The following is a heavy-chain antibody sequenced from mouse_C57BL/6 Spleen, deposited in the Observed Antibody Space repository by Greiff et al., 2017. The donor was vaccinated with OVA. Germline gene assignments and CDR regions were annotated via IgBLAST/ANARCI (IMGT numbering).Heavy chain of an antibody. CDR1: GYAFSSSW. J-gene: IGHJ2*01. CDR2: IYPGDGDT. D-gene: IGHD2-3*01. Sequence: QVQLQQSGPELVKPGASVKISCKASGYAFSSSWMNWVKQRPGKGLEWIGRIYPGDGDTNYNGKFKGKSTLTADKSSSTAYMQLSSLTSEDSAVYFCARDLVDGYSSFWGQGTTLTVSS. V-gene: IGHV1-82*01. CDR3: ARDLVDGYSSF.